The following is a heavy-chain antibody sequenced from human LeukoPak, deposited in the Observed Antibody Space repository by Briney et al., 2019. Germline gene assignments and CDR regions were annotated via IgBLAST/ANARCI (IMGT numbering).Heavy chain of an antibody. Sequence: PSETLSLTCTVSGSSISNYYWSWIRQPAGKGLEWIGRIYTSGNTNYNPSLKSRATISVDTSKNQFSLELSSVTAADTAVYYCARGYGSGSYNNFNQWGQGLLVAVSS. CDR1: GSSISNYY. D-gene: IGHD3-10*01. V-gene: IGHV4-4*07. CDR3: ARGYGSGSYNNFNQ. J-gene: IGHJ4*02. CDR2: IYTSGNT.